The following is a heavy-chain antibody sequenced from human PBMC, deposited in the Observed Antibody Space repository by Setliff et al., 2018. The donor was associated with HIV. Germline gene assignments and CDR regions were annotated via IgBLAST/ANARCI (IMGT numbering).Heavy chain of an antibody. V-gene: IGHV5-51*01. CDR3: SRGIAVAGHDFANTPGDI. D-gene: IGHD6-19*01. Sequence: PGESLKISCKGSGYSFSNYYIGWVRQMPGKGLEWMGMIYPGDSETRYGPSFQGHVTISADKSTNTAFLQWSSLKASDSAMYYCSRGIAVAGHDFANTPGDIWGQGTMVTVSS. CDR1: GYSFSNYY. CDR2: IYPGDSET. J-gene: IGHJ3*02.